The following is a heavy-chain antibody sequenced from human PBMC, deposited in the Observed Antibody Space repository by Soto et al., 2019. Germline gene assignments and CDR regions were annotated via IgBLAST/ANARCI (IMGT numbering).Heavy chain of an antibody. J-gene: IGHJ5*02. D-gene: IGHD6-13*01. V-gene: IGHV3-48*02. CDR2: ISSSSSTI. Sequence: EVQLVESGGGLVQPGGSLRLSCAASGFTCSSYSMNWVRQAPGKGLEWVSYISSSSSTIYYADSVKGRFTISRDNAKNSLYLQMNSLRDEDTAVYYCARDSPYSSSWYDLNWFDPWGQGTLVTVSS. CDR1: GFTCSSYS. CDR3: ARDSPYSSSWYDLNWFDP.